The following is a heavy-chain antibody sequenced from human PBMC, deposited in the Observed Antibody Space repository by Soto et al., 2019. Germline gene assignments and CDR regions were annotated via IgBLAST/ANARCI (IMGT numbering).Heavy chain of an antibody. CDR2: ISSSSSYI. J-gene: IGHJ5*02. D-gene: IGHD1-26*01. V-gene: IGHV3-21*01. CDR3: ARDQGGHSALYNWFDP. Sequence: PGGSLRLSCAASGFTFSSYSMNWVRQAPGKGLEWVSPISSSSSYIYYADSVKGRFTISRDNAKNSLYLQMNSLRAEDTAVYYCARDQGGHSALYNWFDPWGQGTLVTVSS. CDR1: GFTFSSYS.